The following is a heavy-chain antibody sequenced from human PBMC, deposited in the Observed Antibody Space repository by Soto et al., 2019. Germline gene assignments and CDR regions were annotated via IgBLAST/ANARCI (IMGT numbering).Heavy chain of an antibody. CDR3: ARELNTDSSAYYSFAY. J-gene: IGHJ4*02. CDR2: VSTYNTNT. Sequence: GAPVKVSCKTSGYTFSDYGLAWLRQTPGQRPEWMGWVSTYNTNTNYAQKFQGRVTMTTDTSTTTTSMELRSLRSDDTAVYYCARELNTDSSAYYSFAYWGQGTLVTVSS. D-gene: IGHD3-22*01. CDR1: GYTFSDYG. V-gene: IGHV1-18*01.